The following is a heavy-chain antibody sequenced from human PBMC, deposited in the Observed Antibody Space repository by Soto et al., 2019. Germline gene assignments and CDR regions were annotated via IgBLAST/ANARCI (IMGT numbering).Heavy chain of an antibody. Sequence: QVQLVQSGAEVKKPGASGKVSCKAYGYTFTDYYMHWVRQAPGQGLEWMAWIDPNSVGTNSAQKFQCWVTMTRDTSINTAYMELSRLTSDDTAMYYCARALTVTGDSDYYYYGMDVWGQGTTVTVSS. CDR1: GYTFTDYY. V-gene: IGHV1-2*04. CDR2: IDPNSVGT. D-gene: IGHD4-17*01. J-gene: IGHJ6*02. CDR3: ARALTVTGDSDYYYYGMDV.